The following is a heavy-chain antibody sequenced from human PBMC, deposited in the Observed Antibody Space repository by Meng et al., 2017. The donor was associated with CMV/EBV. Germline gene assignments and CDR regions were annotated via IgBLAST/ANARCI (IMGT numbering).Heavy chain of an antibody. J-gene: IGHJ3*02. V-gene: IGHV1-18*01. CDR1: GYTFTSYG. CDR2: ISAYNGNT. D-gene: IGHD5-12*01. CDR3: ARGFAHKKWLRWDAFDI. Sequence: ASVKVSCKASGYTFTSYGISWVRQAPGQGLEWMGWISAYNGNTNYAQKLQGRVTMTTDTSTSAAYMELRSLRSDDTAVYYCARGFAHKKWLRWDAFDIWGQGTMVTVSS.